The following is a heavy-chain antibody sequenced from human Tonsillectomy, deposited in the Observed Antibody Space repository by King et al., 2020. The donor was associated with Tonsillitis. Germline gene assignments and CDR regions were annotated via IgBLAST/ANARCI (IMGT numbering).Heavy chain of an antibody. D-gene: IGHD3-3*01. CDR3: ADSFGSWAYYYYNGMDV. J-gene: IGHJ6*02. CDR1: GFSLSTSGVG. Sequence: ITLKESGPTLVKPTQTLTLTCTFSGFSLSTSGVGVGWIRQPPGKALEWLALIYWNDNKRYSPSLKSRLTITKDTSKNQVVLTMTNMNPVDTATYYCADSFGSWAYYYYNGMDVWGQGTTVTVSS. V-gene: IGHV2-5*01. CDR2: IYWNDNK.